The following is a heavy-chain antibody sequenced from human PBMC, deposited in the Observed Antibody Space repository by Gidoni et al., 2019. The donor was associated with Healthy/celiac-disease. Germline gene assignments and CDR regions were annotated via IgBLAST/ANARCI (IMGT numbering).Heavy chain of an antibody. CDR3: ARDGRPGYCSGGSCYSWFDP. V-gene: IGHV4-59*01. D-gene: IGHD2-15*01. Sequence: QVQLQESGPGLVKPSETLSLTCTVSGGSIISYSWSWIRQPPGKGLEWIGYIYYSGSTNYNPSLKSRVTISVDTSKNQFSLKLSSVTAADTAVYYCARDGRPGYCSGGSCYSWFDPWGQGTLVTVSS. J-gene: IGHJ5*02. CDR2: IYYSGST. CDR1: GGSIISYS.